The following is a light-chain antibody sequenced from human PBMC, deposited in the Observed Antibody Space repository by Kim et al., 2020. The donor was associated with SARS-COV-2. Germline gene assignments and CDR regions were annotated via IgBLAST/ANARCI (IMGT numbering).Light chain of an antibody. J-gene: IGLJ2*01. V-gene: IGLV3-1*01. CDR3: QAWDSSTVV. CDR2: QDG. Sequence: SVSPGQTASITCSGDKLGDKYASWYQQKPGQSPVLVIYQDGKRPSGIPERFSGSNSGNTATLTISGTQAMDEADYYCQAWDSSTVVFGGGTQLTVL. CDR1: KLGDKY.